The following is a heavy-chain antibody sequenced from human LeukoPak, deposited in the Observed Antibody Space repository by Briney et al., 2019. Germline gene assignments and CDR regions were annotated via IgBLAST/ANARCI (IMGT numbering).Heavy chain of an antibody. Sequence: SETLSLTCTVSGYSISSGYYWDWIRQPPGKGLEWIGSIYHSGSTYYNPSLKSRVTISVDTSKNQFSLKLSSVTAADTAVYYCTRDGDNWNYVGDYWGQGTLVTVSS. CDR3: TRDGDNWNYVGDY. D-gene: IGHD1-7*01. CDR2: IYHSGST. CDR1: GYSISSGYY. J-gene: IGHJ4*02. V-gene: IGHV4-38-2*02.